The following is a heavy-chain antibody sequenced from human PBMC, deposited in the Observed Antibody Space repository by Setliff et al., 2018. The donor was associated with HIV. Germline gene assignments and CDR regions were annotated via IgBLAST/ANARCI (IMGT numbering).Heavy chain of an antibody. CDR1: GYTFTDYY. D-gene: IGHD2-8*01. J-gene: IGHJ3*02. CDR2: IIPNSGGT. CDR3: ASKVHCTNGVCLDAFDI. Sequence: GASVKVSCKASGYTFTDYYMHWVRQAPGQGLEWMGRIIPNSGGTNYAQKFQGRVTMTRDTSISTAYMELSRMRSDDTAVYYCASKVHCTNGVCLDAFDIWCQGTMVTVSS. V-gene: IGHV1-2*06.